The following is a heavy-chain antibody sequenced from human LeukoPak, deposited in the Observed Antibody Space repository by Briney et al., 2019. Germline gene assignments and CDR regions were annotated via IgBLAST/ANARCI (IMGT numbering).Heavy chain of an antibody. D-gene: IGHD2-21*02. V-gene: IGHV1-69*13. Sequence: GASVKVSCKASGGTFSSCAISWVRQAPGQGLEWMGGIIPIFGTANYAQKFQGRVTITADESTSTAYMELSSLRSEDTAVYYCARGHCGGDCYSMPIDYWGQGTLVTVSS. CDR1: GGTFSSCA. J-gene: IGHJ4*02. CDR2: IIPIFGTA. CDR3: ARGHCGGDCYSMPIDY.